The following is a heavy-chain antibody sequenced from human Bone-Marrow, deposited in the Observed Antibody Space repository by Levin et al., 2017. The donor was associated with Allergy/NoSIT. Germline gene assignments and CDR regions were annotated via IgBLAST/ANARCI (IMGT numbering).Heavy chain of an antibody. CDR3: ATGPQWLAFDY. CDR1: GFTFSSYW. V-gene: IGHV3-7*01. D-gene: IGHD6-19*01. Sequence: SCAASGFTFSSYWMTWVRQAPGKGLEWVANINQDGSEKYYVDSVKGRFTISRDNAKNSLYLQMNSLRAEDTAVYYCATGPQWLAFDYWGQGTLVSVSS. CDR2: INQDGSEK. J-gene: IGHJ4*02.